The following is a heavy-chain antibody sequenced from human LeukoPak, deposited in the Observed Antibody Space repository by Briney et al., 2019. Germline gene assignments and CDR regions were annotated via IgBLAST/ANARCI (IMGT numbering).Heavy chain of an antibody. V-gene: IGHV3-66*01. CDR2: MYSGGNT. D-gene: IGHD4-17*01. Sequence: GGSLRLSCIASGFTVSSNYMSWVRQAPGKGLEWVSVMYSGGNTYYADSVKGRFTTSRDNSKRALYLQMNRLRAEDTAVYYCARDSTETTLDYWGQGTLVTVSS. CDR1: GFTVSSNY. J-gene: IGHJ4*02. CDR3: ARDSTETTLDY.